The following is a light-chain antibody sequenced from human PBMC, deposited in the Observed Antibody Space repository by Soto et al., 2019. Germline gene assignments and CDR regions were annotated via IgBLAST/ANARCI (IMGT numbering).Light chain of an antibody. CDR1: QRVNSN. V-gene: IGKV3-15*01. Sequence: PGERATLSCRASQRVNSNLAWYQQKPGQAPRLLIFGASTRATGIPARFSGSGSGTEFTLTISSLQSEDFAVYYCQHYHNWPPWTFGQGTKVEIK. CDR3: QHYHNWPPWT. CDR2: GAS. J-gene: IGKJ1*01.